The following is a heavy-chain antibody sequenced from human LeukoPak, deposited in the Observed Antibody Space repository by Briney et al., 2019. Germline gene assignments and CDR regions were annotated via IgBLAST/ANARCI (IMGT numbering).Heavy chain of an antibody. V-gene: IGHV4-59*01. CDR1: GGSIGSYY. CDR3: ERGRSGGDWFDP. D-gene: IGHD3-10*01. J-gene: IGHJ5*02. Sequence: SPSETLSLTCAVAGGSIGSYYWSWIRQPPGKGLEWIGYIHDSGSTKYNPSLKSRVTMSEDTSRDHLSLKLTAVTATDMAVYYCERGRSGGDWFDPWGQGTLVTVSS. CDR2: IHDSGST.